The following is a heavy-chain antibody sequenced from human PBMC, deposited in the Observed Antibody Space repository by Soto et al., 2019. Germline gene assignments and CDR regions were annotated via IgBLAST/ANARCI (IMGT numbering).Heavy chain of an antibody. J-gene: IGHJ6*02. CDR2: IWYDGSNK. V-gene: IGHV3-33*01. CDR3: SRDSKRPAMDYYYYYGMDV. D-gene: IGHD5-18*01. Sequence: GGSLRLSCAASGFTFSSYGMHWVRQAPGKGLEWVAVIWYDGSNKYYADSVKGRFTISRDNSKNTLYLQMNSLRAEGTAVYYFSRDSKRPAMDYYYYYGMDVWGQGTTVTVSS. CDR1: GFTFSSYG.